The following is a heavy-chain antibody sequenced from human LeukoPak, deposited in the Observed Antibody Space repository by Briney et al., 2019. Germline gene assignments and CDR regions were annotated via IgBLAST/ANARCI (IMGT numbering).Heavy chain of an antibody. V-gene: IGHV3-30*03. CDR3: ARDNAATVTPYSFYAMDV. Sequence: GGSLRLSCAASGFTFSSYSMHWVRQAPGKGLEWVAVISYDGSNKYYADSVKGRFTISRDNAKNSLYLQMNSLRVEDTAVYYCARDNAATVTPYSFYAMDVWGLGTTVTVSS. CDR2: ISYDGSNK. J-gene: IGHJ6*02. D-gene: IGHD4-17*01. CDR1: GFTFSSYS.